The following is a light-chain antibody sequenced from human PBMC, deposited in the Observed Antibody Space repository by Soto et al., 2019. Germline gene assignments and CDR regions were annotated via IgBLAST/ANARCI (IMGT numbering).Light chain of an antibody. V-gene: IGKV3-20*01. J-gene: IGKJ3*01. CDR1: QSISGNY. CDR2: VAS. Sequence: ELVLTQSPDSLSLSPGEGATLSCWASQSISGNYLAWYQQKPGRAPRLLIYVASNRATGIPDRFRGSGSGTDFSLTITRLEPEDFAVYYCQQYGRSAIFTLGPGTTV. CDR3: QQYGRSAIFT.